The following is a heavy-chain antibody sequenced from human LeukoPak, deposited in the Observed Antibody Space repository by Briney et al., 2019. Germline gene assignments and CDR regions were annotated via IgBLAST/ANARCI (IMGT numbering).Heavy chain of an antibody. CDR1: GFTFDNYG. Sequence: SGGSLRLSCTASGFTFDNYGMHWVRQSPGKGLEWVCLISGDGVGTFYADSVKGRFTVSRDNRENSLYLQMNSLRTEDAALYYCAKDILRMTAPGTRGLDYWGRGTLVTVSS. CDR2: ISGDGVGT. V-gene: IGHV3-43*02. J-gene: IGHJ4*02. CDR3: AKDILRMTAPGTRGLDY. D-gene: IGHD6-13*01.